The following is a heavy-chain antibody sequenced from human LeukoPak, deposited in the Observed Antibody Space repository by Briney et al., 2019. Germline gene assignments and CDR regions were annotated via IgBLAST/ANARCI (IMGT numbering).Heavy chain of an antibody. D-gene: IGHD1-26*01. CDR2: ISFDGSSQ. V-gene: IGHV3-30*18. Sequence: GGSLRLSCAASGFTFSSYGMRWVRQAPGKGLEWVALISFDGSSQYYADSVKGRFTISRDNSKNTLYLQMNSLRAEDTAVYYCAKPPEVGATVGYFDYWGQGTLVTVSS. CDR1: GFTFSSYG. CDR3: AKPPEVGATVGYFDY. J-gene: IGHJ4*02.